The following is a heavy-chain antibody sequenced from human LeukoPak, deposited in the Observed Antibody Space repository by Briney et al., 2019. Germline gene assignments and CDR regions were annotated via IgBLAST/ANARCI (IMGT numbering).Heavy chain of an antibody. CDR2: ISYDGSNK. V-gene: IGHV3-30-3*01. CDR1: GFTFSSYA. Sequence: GGSLRLSCAASGFTFSSYAMSWVRQAPGKGLEWVAVISYDGSNKYYADSVKGRFTISRDNSKNTLYLQMNSLRAEDTAVYYCARDRAEDSSGYYSNYFDYWGQGTLVTVSS. J-gene: IGHJ4*02. D-gene: IGHD3-22*01. CDR3: ARDRAEDSSGYYSNYFDY.